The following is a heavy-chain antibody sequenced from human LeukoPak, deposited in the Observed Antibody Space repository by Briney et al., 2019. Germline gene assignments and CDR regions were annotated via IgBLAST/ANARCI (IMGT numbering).Heavy chain of an antibody. J-gene: IGHJ4*02. CDR1: GGSFNGYY. CDR2: INHSEST. CDR3: ARVVYGDSSKDFDY. V-gene: IGHV4-34*01. Sequence: SETLSLTCADYGGSFNGYYWSWIRQPPGEGLEWIGKINHSESTNYNPSLKSRVIISADTSKNQFSLKLNSVTAADTAVYYCARVVYGDSSKDFDYWGQGTLVTVSS. D-gene: IGHD4-17*01.